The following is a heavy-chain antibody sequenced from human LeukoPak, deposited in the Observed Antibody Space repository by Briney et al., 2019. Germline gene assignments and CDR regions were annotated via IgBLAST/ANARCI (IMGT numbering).Heavy chain of an antibody. CDR1: GYTFSRHG. CDR3: ARLWGGNGYSGGSLNL. V-gene: IGHV3-33*01. Sequence: PGGSLRLSCAASGYTFSRHGIHWVRQAPGKGLEWVAVVWYDGGNRDYADSVKGRFTISKDNSNNMVFLQMDRLRAEDTAVYYCARLWGGNGYSGGSLNLWGQGTLVTVSS. J-gene: IGHJ5*02. CDR2: VWYDGGNR. D-gene: IGHD3-16*01.